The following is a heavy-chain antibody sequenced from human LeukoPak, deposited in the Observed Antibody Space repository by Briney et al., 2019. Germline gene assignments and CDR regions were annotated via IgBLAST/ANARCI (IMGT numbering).Heavy chain of an antibody. CDR1: GGTFSSYT. CDR2: IIPILGIA. D-gene: IGHD3-22*01. V-gene: IGHV1-69*02. Sequence: SVKVSCKASGGTFSSYTISWVRQAPGQGLEWMGRIIPILGIANYAQKFEGRVTITADKSTSTAYMELSSLRSEDTAVYYCARGDDSSGYYHFDYWGQGTLVTVSS. J-gene: IGHJ4*02. CDR3: ARGDDSSGYYHFDY.